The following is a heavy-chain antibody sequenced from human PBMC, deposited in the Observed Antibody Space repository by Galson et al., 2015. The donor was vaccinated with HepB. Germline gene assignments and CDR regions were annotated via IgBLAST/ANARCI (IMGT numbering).Heavy chain of an antibody. CDR1: EFTFSSYW. CDR3: ARRISLVRGIITKPDYYYGMDV. D-gene: IGHD3-10*01. CDR2: INPDGGEK. J-gene: IGHJ6*02. Sequence: SLRLSCAASEFTFSSYWMNWVRQAPGKGLEWVANINPDGGEKYYVASLKGRFPISRDNAKNSLYLQMDSLRAEDTAVYYCARRISLVRGIITKPDYYYGMDVWGQGTTVTVAS. V-gene: IGHV3-7*03.